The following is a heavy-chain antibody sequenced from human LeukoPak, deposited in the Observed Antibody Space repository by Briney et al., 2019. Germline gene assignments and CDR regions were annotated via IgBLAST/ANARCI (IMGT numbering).Heavy chain of an antibody. CDR1: GGFITNYY. CDR2: IHSTGAT. Sequence: SETLSLTCTVSGGFITNYYWDWIRQPPGRGLEWVGYIHSTGATSYNPSLKSRVTMSIDTSKKQFSLKVTSVTAADTAVYYCARGPRIAAAGSFDPWGQGTLVTVSS. D-gene: IGHD6-13*01. CDR3: ARGPRIAAAGSFDP. J-gene: IGHJ5*02. V-gene: IGHV4-59*08.